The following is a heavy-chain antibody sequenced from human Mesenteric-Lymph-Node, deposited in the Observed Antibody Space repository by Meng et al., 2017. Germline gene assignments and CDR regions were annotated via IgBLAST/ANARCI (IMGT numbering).Heavy chain of an antibody. CDR2: VTKDGSDT. J-gene: IGHJ5*02. V-gene: IGHV3-30*04. CDR3: ATKDDP. CDR1: GVIFSTFG. Sequence: VRLVESGGGVGKPGGFLLLACAASGVIFSTFGMHWVRQAPGKGLEWVEAVTKDGSDTYYADSVKGRFTISRDNSKNTLYLQMNSLRGEDTAVYYCATKDDPWGQGTLVTVSS.